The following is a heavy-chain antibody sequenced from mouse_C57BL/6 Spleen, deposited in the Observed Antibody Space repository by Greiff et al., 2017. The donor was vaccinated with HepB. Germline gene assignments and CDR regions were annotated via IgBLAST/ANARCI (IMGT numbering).Heavy chain of an antibody. J-gene: IGHJ2*01. CDR2: IYPRDGST. CDR1: GYTFTSYD. Sequence: VQLQQSGPELVKPGASVKLSCKASGYTFTSYDINWVKQRPGQGLEWIGWIYPRDGSTKYNEKFKGKATLPVDTSSSTAHMELHSLTSEDSAVYFCARSYYGSSSYYFDYWGQSTTLTVSS. D-gene: IGHD1-1*01. CDR3: ARSYYGSSSYYFDY. V-gene: IGHV1-85*01.